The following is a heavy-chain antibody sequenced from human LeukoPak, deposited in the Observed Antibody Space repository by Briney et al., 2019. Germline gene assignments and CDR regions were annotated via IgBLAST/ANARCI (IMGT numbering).Heavy chain of an antibody. Sequence: SETLSLTCAVYGGSFSGYCWSWIRQPPGKGLEWIGEINHSGSTNYNPSLKSRVTISVDTSKNQFSLKLSSVTAADTAVYYCARPHYYDSSGYYNAFDIWGQGTMVTVSS. CDR1: GGSFSGYC. J-gene: IGHJ3*02. D-gene: IGHD3-22*01. V-gene: IGHV4-34*01. CDR2: INHSGST. CDR3: ARPHYYDSSGYYNAFDI.